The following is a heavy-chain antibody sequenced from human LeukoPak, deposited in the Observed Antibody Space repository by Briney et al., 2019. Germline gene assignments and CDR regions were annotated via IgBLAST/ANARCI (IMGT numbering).Heavy chain of an antibody. Sequence: SQTLSLTCTVSSGSISSGGYYWSWIRQHPGKGLEWIGYIYYSGSTYYNPSLNSRVTISVDTSKNQFSLKLSSVTAADTAVYYCARDYRVRGVTHRSYYYYGMDVWGQGTTVTVSS. D-gene: IGHD3-10*01. CDR3: ARDYRVRGVTHRSYYYYGMDV. J-gene: IGHJ6*02. CDR1: SGSISSGGYY. CDR2: IYYSGST. V-gene: IGHV4-31*03.